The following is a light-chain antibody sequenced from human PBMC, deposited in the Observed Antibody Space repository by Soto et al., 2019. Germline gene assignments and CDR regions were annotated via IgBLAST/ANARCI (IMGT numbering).Light chain of an antibody. CDR2: GAS. J-gene: IGKJ4*01. CDR3: QQDSSWPLT. CDR1: RDIRSS. Sequence: EIVMTQSPATLSVSPGERVTLSCRASRDIRSSLAWYQQKPAQAPRLLIYGASIRATGVPATFSGSGSGTEFTLSISSLQSEHLGVYYCQQDSSWPLTFGGGTKVDIK. V-gene: IGKV3-15*01.